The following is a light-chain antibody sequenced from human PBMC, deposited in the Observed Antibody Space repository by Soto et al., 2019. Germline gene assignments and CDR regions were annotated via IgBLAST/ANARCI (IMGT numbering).Light chain of an antibody. Sequence: DIQMTQSPSTLSASVGDRVTITGRASQSISKWLAWYQQRPGKAPKLLIYDASTLESGVPSRLSGGGSGTEFTLTINNLQPDDVATYICQQYKSYSTFGRGTKVDIK. CDR1: QSISKW. V-gene: IGKV1-5*01. J-gene: IGKJ1*01. CDR2: DAS. CDR3: QQYKSYST.